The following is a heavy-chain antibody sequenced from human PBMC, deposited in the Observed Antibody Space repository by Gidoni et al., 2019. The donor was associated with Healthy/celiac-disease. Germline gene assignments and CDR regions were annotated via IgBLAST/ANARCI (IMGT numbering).Heavy chain of an antibody. Sequence: QLQLQESGPGLVKPSETLSLTCTVSGGSIRSSSYYWAWIRQPPGKGLEWIGSIYYSGSTYYNPSLKSRVTISVDTSKNQFSLKLSSVTAADTAVYYCAGRHYDILTNYYMGGDNWFDPWGQGTLVTVSS. J-gene: IGHJ5*02. CDR2: IYYSGST. CDR1: GGSIRSSSYY. CDR3: AGRHYDILTNYYMGGDNWFDP. V-gene: IGHV4-39*01. D-gene: IGHD3-9*01.